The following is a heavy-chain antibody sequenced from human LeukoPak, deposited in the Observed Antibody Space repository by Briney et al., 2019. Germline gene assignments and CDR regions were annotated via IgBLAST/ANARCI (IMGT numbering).Heavy chain of an antibody. CDR3: ARDWANYRERNIYFDY. CDR2: INPNSGGT. D-gene: IGHD1-7*01. J-gene: IGHJ4*02. V-gene: IGHV1-2*02. Sequence: GASVKVSCKASGYTFTGYYMHWVRQAPGQGLEGMGWINPNSGGTNYAQKFQGRVTMTRDTSISTAYMELSRLRSDDTAVYYCARDWANYRERNIYFDYWGQGTLVTVSS. CDR1: GYTFTGYY.